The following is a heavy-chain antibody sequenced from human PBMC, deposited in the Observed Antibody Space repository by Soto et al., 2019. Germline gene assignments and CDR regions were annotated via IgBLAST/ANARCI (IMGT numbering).Heavy chain of an antibody. CDR3: AKEYCDSSKCYLPDY. J-gene: IGHJ4*02. CDR1: GYTFTNDG. D-gene: IGHD3-16*01. CDR2: IHTKNGNT. V-gene: IGHV1-18*01. Sequence: GSVTVSCKASGYTFTNDGISCVRQAPGQGLEWMGWIHTKNGNTKDARKFQGRVTMTTDTSTSTAYMELRSLRSDDTAVYYYAKEYCDSSKCYLPDYWDQGALVTVSS.